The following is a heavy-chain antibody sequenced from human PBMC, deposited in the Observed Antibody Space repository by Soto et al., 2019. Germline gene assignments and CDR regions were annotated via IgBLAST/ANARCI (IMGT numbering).Heavy chain of an antibody. CDR2: IYYSGST. D-gene: IGHD1-26*01. V-gene: IGHV4-31*03. J-gene: IGHJ4*02. Sequence: QVQLQESGPGLVKPSQTLSLTCTVSGGSISSGGYYWSWIRQHPGKGLEWIGYIYYSGSTYYNPSLKRRVNISVDTSKNQFSLKLSSVTAADTAVYYCARVDTSMGATCVSYWGQGTLVTVSS. CDR3: ARVDTSMGATCVSY. CDR1: GGSISSGGYY.